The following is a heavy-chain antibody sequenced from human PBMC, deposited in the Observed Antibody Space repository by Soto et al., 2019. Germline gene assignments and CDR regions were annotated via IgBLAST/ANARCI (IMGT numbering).Heavy chain of an antibody. Sequence: GESLKISCAASGFTFSSYAMHWVRQAPGKGLEWVAVISYDGSNKYYADSVKGRFTISRDNSKNTLYLQMNSLRAEDTAVYYCARVRSRSYYGSGSYRYYYYGMDVWGQGTTVTVSS. CDR1: GFTFSSYA. J-gene: IGHJ6*02. D-gene: IGHD3-10*01. CDR3: ARVRSRSYYGSGSYRYYYYGMDV. V-gene: IGHV3-30-3*01. CDR2: ISYDGSNK.